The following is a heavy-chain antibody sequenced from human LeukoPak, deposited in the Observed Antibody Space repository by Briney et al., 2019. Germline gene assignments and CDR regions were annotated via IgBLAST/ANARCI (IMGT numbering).Heavy chain of an antibody. Sequence: SETLSLTCTVSGGSIGSYYWSWIRQPPGKGLEWIGYIYYSGSTNYNPSLKSRVTISVDTSKNQFSLKLSSVTAADTAVYYCARHRREGSYDFWSGSIGALDYWGQGTLVTVSS. D-gene: IGHD3-3*01. V-gene: IGHV4-59*08. J-gene: IGHJ4*02. CDR3: ARHRREGSYDFWSGSIGALDY. CDR2: IYYSGST. CDR1: GGSIGSYY.